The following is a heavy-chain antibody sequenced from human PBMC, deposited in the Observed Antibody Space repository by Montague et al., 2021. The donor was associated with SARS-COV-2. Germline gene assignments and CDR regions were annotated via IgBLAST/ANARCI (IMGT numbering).Heavy chain of an antibody. CDR3: ARVPYDHSYGMDV. V-gene: IGHV4-59*01. CDR2: IYYSGST. CDR1: GGSISTYY. J-gene: IGHJ6*02. Sequence: SETLSLTCTVSGGSISTYYWNWIRQFPGKGLEWIGYIYYSGSTXXXPSXQGRVIISVDRSKNRFSLKLNPVTAADTAIYYCARVPYDHSYGMDVWGQGTTVTVSS. D-gene: IGHD5-12*01.